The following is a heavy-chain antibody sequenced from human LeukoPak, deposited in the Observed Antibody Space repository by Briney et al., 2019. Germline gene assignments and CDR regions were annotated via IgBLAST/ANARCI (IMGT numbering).Heavy chain of an antibody. J-gene: IGHJ4*02. CDR2: ISSSSSYI. CDR1: GFTFRTYS. V-gene: IGHV3-21*01. D-gene: IGHD4-17*01. CDR3: ARDNSVTTGPPALDY. Sequence: GGSLRLSCSASGFTFRTYSMNWVRQAPGKGLEWVSSISSSSSYIYYADSVKGRFTISRDNAKNSLYLQMNSLRAEDTAVYYCARDNSVTTGPPALDYWGQGTLVTVSS.